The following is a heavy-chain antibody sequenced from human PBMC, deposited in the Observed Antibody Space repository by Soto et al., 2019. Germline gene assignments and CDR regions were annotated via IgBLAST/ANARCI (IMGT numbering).Heavy chain of an antibody. D-gene: IGHD2-15*01. CDR1: GGPISSGDYY. J-gene: IGHJ3*02. Sequence: QVQLQESGPGLVKPSQTLSLTCTVSGGPISSGDYYWSWIRQPPGKGLEWIGYIYYSGSTYYNPSLKSRVTISVDTSKNQFSLKLSSVTAADTAVYYCARGNGGNQDTFDIWGQGTMVTVSS. V-gene: IGHV4-30-4*01. CDR2: IYYSGST. CDR3: ARGNGGNQDTFDI.